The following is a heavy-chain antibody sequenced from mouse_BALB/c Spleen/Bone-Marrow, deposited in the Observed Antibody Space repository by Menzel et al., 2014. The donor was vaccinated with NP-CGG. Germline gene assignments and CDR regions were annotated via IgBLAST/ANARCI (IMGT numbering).Heavy chain of an antibody. CDR2: ISAGGSYT. Sequence: EVKVVESGGGLVKPGGSLKLSCAASGFTFSDYYMYWVRQTPEKRLEWVATISAGGSYTYYPDSVKGRFTISRDNAKNNLCLQMSSLKSEDTAMYYCARDGNYYAMDYWGQGTSVTVSS. CDR3: ARDGNYYAMDY. V-gene: IGHV5-4*02. CDR1: GFTFSDYY. J-gene: IGHJ4*01. D-gene: IGHD2-1*01.